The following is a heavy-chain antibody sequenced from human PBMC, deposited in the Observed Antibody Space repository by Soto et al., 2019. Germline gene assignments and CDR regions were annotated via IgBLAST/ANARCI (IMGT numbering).Heavy chain of an antibody. J-gene: IGHJ4*02. D-gene: IGHD3-22*01. Sequence: SETLSLTCTVSGGSISSYYWSWIRQPPGKGLEWIGYIYYSGSTNYNPSLKSRVTISVDTSKNQFSLKLSSVTAADTAVYYCARGHYYDSSGNPTYYFDYWGQGTLVTVSS. V-gene: IGHV4-59*01. CDR2: IYYSGST. CDR1: GGSISSYY. CDR3: ARGHYYDSSGNPTYYFDY.